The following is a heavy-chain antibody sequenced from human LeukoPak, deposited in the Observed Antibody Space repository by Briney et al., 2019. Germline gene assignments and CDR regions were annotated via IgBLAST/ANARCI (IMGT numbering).Heavy chain of an antibody. J-gene: IGHJ4*02. CDR2: ISWNSGSI. CDR3: AKDSWYYDSSGYGEIDY. Sequence: GGSLRLSCAASGFTFDDYAMHWVRHAPGKGLEWVSGISWNSGSIGYADSVKGRFTISRDNAKNSLYLQMNSLRAEDPALYYCAKDSWYYDSSGYGEIDYWGQGTLVTVSS. CDR1: GFTFDDYA. D-gene: IGHD3-22*01. V-gene: IGHV3-9*01.